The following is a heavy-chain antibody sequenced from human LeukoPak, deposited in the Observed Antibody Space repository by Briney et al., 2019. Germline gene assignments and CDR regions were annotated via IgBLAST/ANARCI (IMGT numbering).Heavy chain of an antibody. J-gene: IGHJ1*01. CDR2: ISSSTSTI. CDR3: AAYDSSGYSGKYFQH. Sequence: GRSLRLSWAASGXTFSSYSLNWVRQAPGKGLEWVSYISSSTSTIKYADSVKGRFTISRDNAKNTVYLQMNSLRAEDTAVYYCAAYDSSGYSGKYFQHWGQGTLVTVSS. D-gene: IGHD3-22*01. V-gene: IGHV3-48*01. CDR1: GXTFSSYS.